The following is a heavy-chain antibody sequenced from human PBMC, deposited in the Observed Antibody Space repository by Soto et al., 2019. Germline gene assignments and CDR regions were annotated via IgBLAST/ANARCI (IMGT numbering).Heavy chain of an antibody. CDR1: GGSISSSSYY. CDR3: ARGRGGNDYYDSSGYQDC. J-gene: IGHJ4*02. V-gene: IGHV4-39*07. Sequence: SETLSLTCTVSGGSISSSSYYWGWIRQPPGKGLEWIGNIYYSGNTSYNPSLKSRVTISVDRSKNQFSLKLSSVTAADTAVYYCARGRGGNDYYDSSGYQDCWGQGSLVTVSS. CDR2: IYYSGNT. D-gene: IGHD3-22*01.